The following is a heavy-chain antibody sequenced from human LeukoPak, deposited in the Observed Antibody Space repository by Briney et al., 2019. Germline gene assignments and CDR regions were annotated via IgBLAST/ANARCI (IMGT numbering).Heavy chain of an antibody. V-gene: IGHV4-34*01. CDR2: INHSGST. CDR1: GGSFSGYY. J-gene: IGHJ5*02. D-gene: IGHD2-2*02. CDR3: ATRIVVVPAAIRRSNWSDP. Sequence: SETLPLTCAVYGGSFSGYYWSWIRQPPGKGPEWIGEINHSGSTNYNPSLKSRVTISVDTSKNQFSLKLSSVTAADTAVYYCATRIVVVPAAIRRSNWSDPWGQGTLVTVSS.